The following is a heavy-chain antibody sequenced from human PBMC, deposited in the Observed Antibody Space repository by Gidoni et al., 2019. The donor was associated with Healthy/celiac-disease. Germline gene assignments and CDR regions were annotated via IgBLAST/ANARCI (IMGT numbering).Heavy chain of an antibody. V-gene: IGHV3-30*18. J-gene: IGHJ4*02. D-gene: IGHD6-6*01. CDR1: GFTFSSYG. CDR2: ISYDGSNK. Sequence: QVQLVESGGGVVQPGRSLRLSCAASGFTFSSYGMHWVRQAPGKGLEWVAVISYDGSNKYYADSVKGRSTISRDNSKNTLYLQMNSLRAEDTAVYYCAKDYSSSFDYWGQGTLVTVSS. CDR3: AKDYSSSFDY.